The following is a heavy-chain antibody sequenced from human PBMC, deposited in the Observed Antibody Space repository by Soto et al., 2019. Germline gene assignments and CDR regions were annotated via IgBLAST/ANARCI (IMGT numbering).Heavy chain of an antibody. D-gene: IGHD5-12*01. CDR2: INHSGSN. Sequence: PSETLSLTCAVYDGSFSGYYWSWIRQPPGKGLEWIGEINHSGSNNYNPSLKSRVTISVDTSKNKFSLKLSSVTAADTAVYYCARGLANIVGTKAGYWGQGTLVTVSS. CDR1: DGSFSGYY. J-gene: IGHJ4*02. V-gene: IGHV4-34*01. CDR3: ARGLANIVGTKAGY.